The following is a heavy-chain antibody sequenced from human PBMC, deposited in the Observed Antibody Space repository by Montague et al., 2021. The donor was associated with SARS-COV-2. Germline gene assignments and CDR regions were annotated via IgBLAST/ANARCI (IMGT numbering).Heavy chain of an antibody. CDR2: INHSGST. J-gene: IGHJ6*02. V-gene: IGHV4-34*01. Sequence: SETLSLTCAVYGGSFSGYYWSWIRQPPGKGLEWIGEINHSGSTNYNPSXXSRVTISVDTSKNQFSLKLSSVTAADTAVYYCARGRGTALFRRVYFGMDVWGQGTTVTVSS. D-gene: IGHD1-1*01. CDR1: GGSFSGYY. CDR3: ARGRGTALFRRVYFGMDV.